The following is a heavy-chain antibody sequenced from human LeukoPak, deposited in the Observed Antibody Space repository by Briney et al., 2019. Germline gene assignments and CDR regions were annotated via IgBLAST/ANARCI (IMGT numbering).Heavy chain of an antibody. CDR2: IKQDGTEK. V-gene: IGHV3-7*01. Sequence: GGSLRLSCAASGFTFSDYWMSWARQAPGKGLEWVANIKQDGTEKYYVDSVKGRFTISRDNAKNSLYLQMNSLRAEDTAVYYCARPPTTVVTPADYWGQGTLVTVSS. CDR1: GFTFSDYW. CDR3: ARPPTTVVTPADY. J-gene: IGHJ4*02. D-gene: IGHD4-23*01.